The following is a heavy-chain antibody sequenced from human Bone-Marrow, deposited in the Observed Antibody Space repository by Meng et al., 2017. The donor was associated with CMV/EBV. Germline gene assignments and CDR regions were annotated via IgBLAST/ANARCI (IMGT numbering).Heavy chain of an antibody. V-gene: IGHV3-66*02. CDR3: ARGYCSSTSCYVFRLDP. CDR2: IYSGGST. D-gene: IGHD2-2*01. CDR1: GFTVSSNY. J-gene: IGHJ5*02. Sequence: GESLKIYCAASGFTVSSNYMSWVRQAPGKGLEWVSVIYSGGSTYYADSVKGRFTISRDNSKNTLYLQMNSLRAEDTAVYYCARGYCSSTSCYVFRLDPWGQGTLVTVSS.